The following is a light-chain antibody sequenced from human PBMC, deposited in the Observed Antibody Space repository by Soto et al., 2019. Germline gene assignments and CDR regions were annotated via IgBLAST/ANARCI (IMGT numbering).Light chain of an antibody. V-gene: IGKV1-5*01. CDR2: DAS. CDR1: QSISSL. J-gene: IGKJ1*01. Sequence: DIQMTQYPSTLSASVGDRVTITCRASQSISSLLAWYQQKPGKAPKLLIYDASSLESGVPSRFSGSGSGTEFTLTISSLQPDDFATYYCQQYQNYWAFGQGTRWIS. CDR3: QQYQNYWA.